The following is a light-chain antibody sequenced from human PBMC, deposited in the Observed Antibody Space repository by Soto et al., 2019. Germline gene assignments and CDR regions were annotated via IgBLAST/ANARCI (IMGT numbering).Light chain of an antibody. CDR3: QQYGSSPRT. Sequence: EFVLTQSPATLSLSPGERAILSCRASQGFAGSLACYQQKPGQAPRLLIYDITTRAAAVPARCSGRGSGTVFTLTISILEAEDLAVYCCQQYGSSPRTFGQGTKVDIK. CDR1: QGFAGS. J-gene: IGKJ1*01. CDR2: DIT. V-gene: IGKV3-11*01.